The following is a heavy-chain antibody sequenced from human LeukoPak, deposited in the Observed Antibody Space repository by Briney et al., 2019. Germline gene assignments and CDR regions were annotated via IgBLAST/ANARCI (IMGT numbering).Heavy chain of an antibody. CDR3: VRLRRNNDRSGYYYYYDY. V-gene: IGHV3-21*01. J-gene: IGHJ4*02. Sequence: GGSLRLSCAASGYTFSDFSVNWVRQAPGKGLEWVSSISVRSNYRYYADSVRGRFTISRDDARDSLFLQMNSLRAEDTAVYFCVRLRRNNDRSGYYYYYDYWGQGALVTVSS. CDR1: GYTFSDFS. D-gene: IGHD3-22*01. CDR2: ISVRSNYR.